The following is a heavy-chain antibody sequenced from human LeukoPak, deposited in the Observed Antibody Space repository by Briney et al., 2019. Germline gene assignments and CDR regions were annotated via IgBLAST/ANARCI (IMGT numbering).Heavy chain of an antibody. CDR1: GFTFSSYS. Sequence: GGSLRLSCAASGFTFSSYSMNWVRQAPGKGLEWVSSISSSSSYIYYADSVKGRFTISRDNAKNSLYLQMNSLRAEDTAMYYCARVKTTVVTRATMDYWGQGTLVTVSS. J-gene: IGHJ4*02. CDR3: ARVKTTVVTRATMDY. V-gene: IGHV3-21*01. D-gene: IGHD4-23*01. CDR2: ISSSSSYI.